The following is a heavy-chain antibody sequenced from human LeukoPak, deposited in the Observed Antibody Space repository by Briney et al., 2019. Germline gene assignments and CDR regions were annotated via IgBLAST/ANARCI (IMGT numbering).Heavy chain of an antibody. CDR1: GFTFDDYA. CDR2: ISWNSGSI. V-gene: IGHV3-9*01. Sequence: GGSLRLSCAASGFTFDDYAMHWVRQAPGKGLEWVSGISWNSGSIGYADSVKGRFTISRDNAKNSLYLQMNSLRAADTALYYCAKDLRSGIAVAGFDYWGQGTLVTVSS. J-gene: IGHJ4*02. D-gene: IGHD6-19*01. CDR3: AKDLRSGIAVAGFDY.